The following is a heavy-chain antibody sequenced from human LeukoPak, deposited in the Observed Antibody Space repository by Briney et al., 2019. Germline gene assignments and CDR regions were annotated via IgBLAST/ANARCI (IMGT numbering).Heavy chain of an antibody. CDR2: ISAYNGNT. V-gene: IGHV1-18*01. CDR1: GYTFTSYG. Sequence: ASVKVSCKASGYTFTSYGISWVRQAPGQGLEWMGWISAYNGNTNYARKLQGRVTMTTDTSTSTAYMELSSLRSEDTAVYLCATQPPVLIYQWWFQHWGQGTLVTVSS. CDR3: ATQPPVLIYQWWFQH. J-gene: IGHJ1*01. D-gene: IGHD2-15*01.